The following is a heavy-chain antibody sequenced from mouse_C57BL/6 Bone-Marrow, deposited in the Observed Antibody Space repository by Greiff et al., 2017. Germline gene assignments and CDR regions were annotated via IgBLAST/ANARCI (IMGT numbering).Heavy chain of an antibody. CDR3: AETAQATSFDY. CDR2: INPYNGGT. J-gene: IGHJ2*01. V-gene: IGHV1-19*01. D-gene: IGHD3-2*02. CDR1: GYTFTDYY. Sequence: VQLQQSGPVLVKPGASVKMSCKASGYTFTDYYMNWVKQSHGKSLEWIGVINPYNGGTSYNQKFKGKATLTVDKSSRTAYMELNSLTSEDSAVYYCAETAQATSFDYWGQGTTLTVSS.